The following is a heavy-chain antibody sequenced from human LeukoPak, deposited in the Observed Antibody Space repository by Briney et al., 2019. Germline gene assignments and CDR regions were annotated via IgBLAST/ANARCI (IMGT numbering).Heavy chain of an antibody. D-gene: IGHD6-19*01. CDR1: GGSVSSGSYY. CDR2: IYYSGST. Sequence: SEALSLTCTVSGGSVSSGSYYWSWIRQPPGKGLEWGGYIYYSGSTNYNPSLKSRVTISVDTSKNQFSLKLSSVTAADTAVYYCARDRGSSGSWYFDLWGRGTLVTVSS. J-gene: IGHJ2*01. V-gene: IGHV4-61*01. CDR3: ARDRGSSGSWYFDL.